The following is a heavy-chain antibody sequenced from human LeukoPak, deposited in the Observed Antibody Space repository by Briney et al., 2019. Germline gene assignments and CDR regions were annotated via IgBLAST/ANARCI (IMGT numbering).Heavy chain of an antibody. CDR2: INHSGNT. Sequence: SETLTLTCAVYGGSFSGYYWSWIRQPPGKGLEWIGEINHSGNTNYNPSLKSRVTISVDTSKNQFSLNLNSVTAADTAVYYCARQDYGEVNWGQGTLVTVSS. CDR3: ARQDYGEVN. CDR1: GGSFSGYY. V-gene: IGHV4-34*01. J-gene: IGHJ4*02. D-gene: IGHD4-17*01.